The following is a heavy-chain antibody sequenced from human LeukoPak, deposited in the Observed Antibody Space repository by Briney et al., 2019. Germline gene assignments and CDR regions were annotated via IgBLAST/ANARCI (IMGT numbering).Heavy chain of an antibody. CDR1: GFTLSSYS. Sequence: GGSLRLSCAASGFTLSSYSMNWVRQAPGKGLEWVSSISSSSSYIYYADSVKGRFTISRDNAKNSLYLQMNSLRAEDTAVYYCARDFNGDYVYWGQGTLVTVSS. V-gene: IGHV3-21*01. CDR3: ARDFNGDYVY. D-gene: IGHD4-17*01. CDR2: ISSSSSYI. J-gene: IGHJ4*02.